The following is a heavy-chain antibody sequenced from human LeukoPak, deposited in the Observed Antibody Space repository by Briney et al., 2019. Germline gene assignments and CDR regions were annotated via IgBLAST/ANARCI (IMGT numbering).Heavy chain of an antibody. V-gene: IGHV3-74*01. CDR3: ATGDYCFDY. J-gene: IGHJ4*02. Sequence: GGSLRLSCAASGFTFSSYWMHWVRQAPGKGLVWVSRINSDGTSTSYADSVKGRFTISRDNAKNTVYLQTNSLRAEDTAVYYCATGDYCFDYWGQGTLVTVSS. CDR2: INSDGTST. D-gene: IGHD2/OR15-2a*01. CDR1: GFTFSSYW.